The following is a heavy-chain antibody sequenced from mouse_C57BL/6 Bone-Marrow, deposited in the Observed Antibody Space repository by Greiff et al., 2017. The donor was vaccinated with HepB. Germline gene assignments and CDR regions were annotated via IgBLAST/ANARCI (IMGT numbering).Heavy chain of an antibody. D-gene: IGHD6-5*01. Sequence: VQLQQSGAELVRPGASVKLSCTASGFNIKDDYMHWVKQRPEQGLEWIGWIDPENGDTEYASKFQGKATITADTSSNTAYLQLSSLTSEDTAVYYCTAYYLIAYWGQGTLVTVSA. CDR3: TAYYLIAY. CDR1: GFNIKDDY. V-gene: IGHV14-4*01. J-gene: IGHJ3*01. CDR2: IDPENGDT.